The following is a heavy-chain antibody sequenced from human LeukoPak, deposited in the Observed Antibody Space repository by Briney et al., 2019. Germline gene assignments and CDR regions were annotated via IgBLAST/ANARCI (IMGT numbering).Heavy chain of an antibody. D-gene: IGHD1-26*01. CDR3: ARVEGEDYYYMDV. J-gene: IGHJ6*03. CDR1: TYTFTQYR. Sequence: GASVKVSCKSSTYTFTQYRINWVRQAPGQGLEWMGWISVYNNDTTYAQNFQGRATMTTDTSTSTAYMELRSLRSDDTAVYYCARVEGEDYYYMDVWGKGTTVTISS. V-gene: IGHV1-18*01. CDR2: ISVYNNDT.